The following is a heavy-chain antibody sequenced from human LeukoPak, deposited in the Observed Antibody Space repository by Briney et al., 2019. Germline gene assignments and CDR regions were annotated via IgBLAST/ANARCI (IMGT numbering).Heavy chain of an antibody. V-gene: IGHV1-18*01. J-gene: IGHJ5*02. CDR2: ISAYNGNT. CDR1: GYTFTSYG. Sequence: GASVKVSCKASGYTFTSYGISWVRQAPGQGLEWMGWISAYNGNTNYAQKPQGRVTMTTDTSTSTAYMELRSLRSDDTAVYYCARDPYRYNWNSRWFDPWGQGTLVTVSS. CDR3: ARDPYRYNWNSRWFDP. D-gene: IGHD1-7*01.